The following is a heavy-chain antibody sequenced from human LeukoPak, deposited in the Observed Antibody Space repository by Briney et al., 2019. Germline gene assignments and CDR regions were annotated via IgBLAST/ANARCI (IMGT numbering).Heavy chain of an antibody. CDR3: ARGGLPLNWFDP. V-gene: IGHV6-1*01. CDR1: GDSVSSNSVT. CDR2: THYRSKWYI. Sequence: SQTLSLTCAISGDSVSSNSVTWNWIRQSPSRGLEWLGRTHYRSKWYIDYAGSVRSRITINPDTSKNQFSLQLNSVTPEDTAVYYCARGGLPLNWFDPWGQGTLVTVSS. J-gene: IGHJ5*02. D-gene: IGHD3/OR15-3a*01.